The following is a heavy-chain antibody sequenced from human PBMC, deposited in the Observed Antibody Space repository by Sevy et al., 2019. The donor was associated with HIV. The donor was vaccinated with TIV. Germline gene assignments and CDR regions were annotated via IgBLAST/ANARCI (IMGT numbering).Heavy chain of an antibody. Sequence: SETLSLTCTVSGGSISSYYWSWIRQPPGKGLEWIGYIYYSGSTNYNPSPKSRVTISVDTSKNPFSLKLSPVTAADTAVYYCARVTSSSAGFDYWGQGTLVTVSS. CDR2: IYYSGST. CDR1: GGSISSYY. J-gene: IGHJ4*02. V-gene: IGHV4-59*01. CDR3: ARVTSSSAGFDY. D-gene: IGHD6-6*01.